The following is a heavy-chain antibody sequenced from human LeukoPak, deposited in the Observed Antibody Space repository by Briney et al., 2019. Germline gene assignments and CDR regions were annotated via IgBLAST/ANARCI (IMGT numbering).Heavy chain of an antibody. Sequence: GGSLRLSCVASGFTFVNYGMTWVRQAPGKGLEWVSSLSGEGENTYYADSVKGRFSVSRDISKRTLYLHMSSLRAEDTAVYYCARVSGISVWHGEYFQYWGQGTLVAVSS. V-gene: IGHV3-23*01. CDR1: GFTFVNYG. D-gene: IGHD6-19*01. J-gene: IGHJ1*01. CDR3: ARVSGISVWHGEYFQY. CDR2: LSGEGENT.